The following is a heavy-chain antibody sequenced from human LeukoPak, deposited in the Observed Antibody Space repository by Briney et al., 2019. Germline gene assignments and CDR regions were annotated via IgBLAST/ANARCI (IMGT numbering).Heavy chain of an antibody. CDR1: GYSFTNYW. D-gene: IGHD2-2*01. J-gene: IGHJ4*02. V-gene: IGHV1-46*01. CDR3: ARGGYCSSTSCYAEGYYFDY. CDR2: ISPSDGDT. Sequence: ASAKVSCKASGYSFTNYWMHWVRQAPGQGLEWMGIISPSDGDTNYAHKFQGRVTMTRDTSTSIVYMELSSLRSEGTAVYYCARGGYCSSTSCYAEGYYFDYWGQGSLVTVSS.